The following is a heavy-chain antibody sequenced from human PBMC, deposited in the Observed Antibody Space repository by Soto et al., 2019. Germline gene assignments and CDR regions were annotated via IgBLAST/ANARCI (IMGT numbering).Heavy chain of an antibody. CDR1: GYTFTSYG. D-gene: IGHD3-10*01. CDR2: ISAYNGNT. CDR3: ARDPELITMVRGVIIRTLRYFDY. Sequence: ASVKVSCKASGYTFTSYGISWVRQAPGQGLEWMGWISAYNGNTNYAQKLQGRVTMTTDTSTSTAYMELRSLRSDDTAVYYCARDPELITMVRGVIIRTLRYFDYLGQGTLVTVSS. J-gene: IGHJ4*02. V-gene: IGHV1-18*01.